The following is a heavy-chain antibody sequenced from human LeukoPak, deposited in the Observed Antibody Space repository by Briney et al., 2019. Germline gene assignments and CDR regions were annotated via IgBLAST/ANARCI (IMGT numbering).Heavy chain of an antibody. CDR2: TSYDGSNK. J-gene: IGHJ4*02. V-gene: IGHV3-30*18. CDR3: AKGSHYDILTGEFDY. D-gene: IGHD3-9*01. Sequence: GGSLRLSCAASGFTFSSYGMHWVRQAPGKGLEWVAVTSYDGSNKYYADSVKGRFTISRDNSKNTLYLQMNSLRAEDTAVYYCAKGSHYDILTGEFDYWGQGTLVTVSS. CDR1: GFTFSSYG.